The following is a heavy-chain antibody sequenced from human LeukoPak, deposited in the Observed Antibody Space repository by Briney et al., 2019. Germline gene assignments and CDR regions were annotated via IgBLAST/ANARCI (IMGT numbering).Heavy chain of an antibody. CDR3: AKAPGIVVVLSWFDP. Sequence: GGSLRLSCAASGFTFSSYAMSWVRQAPGKGLEWVSAISGSGGSTYYADSVKGRFTISRDNSKNTLYLHMNSLRAEDTAVYYCAKAPGIVVVLSWFDPWGQGTLVTVSS. CDR2: ISGSGGST. V-gene: IGHV3-23*01. D-gene: IGHD3-22*01. CDR1: GFTFSSYA. J-gene: IGHJ5*02.